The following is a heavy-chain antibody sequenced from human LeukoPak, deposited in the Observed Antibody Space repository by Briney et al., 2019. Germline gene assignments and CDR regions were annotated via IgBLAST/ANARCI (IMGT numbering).Heavy chain of an antibody. D-gene: IGHD3-22*01. CDR1: GFNFSSYA. J-gene: IGHJ4*02. Sequence: GGSLRLSCAASGFNFSSYAMHWVRQAPGKGLEYVSGINNNGGRTYYAKSVKGRFTISRDNSKNTMFLQVGSLRPDDMAVYYCVRDRYYDSSGFFDYWGQGTLVTVSS. CDR3: VRDRYYDSSGFFDY. V-gene: IGHV3-64*01. CDR2: INNNGGRT.